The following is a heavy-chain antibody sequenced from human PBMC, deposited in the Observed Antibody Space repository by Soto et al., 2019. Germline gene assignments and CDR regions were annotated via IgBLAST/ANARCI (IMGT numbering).Heavy chain of an antibody. V-gene: IGHV3-43*01. CDR3: AKDSSGGGSWGYFDY. CDR1: GFTFDDYT. Sequence: EVQLVESGGVVVQPGGSLRLSCAASGFTFDDYTMHWVRQAPGKRLEWVSLISWAGGSTYYADPVKGRFTISRDNSKNSLYLQMSSLRTEEAALYYCAKDSSGGGSWGYFDYWGQGTVVTVSS. D-gene: IGHD2-15*01. J-gene: IGHJ4*02. CDR2: ISWAGGST.